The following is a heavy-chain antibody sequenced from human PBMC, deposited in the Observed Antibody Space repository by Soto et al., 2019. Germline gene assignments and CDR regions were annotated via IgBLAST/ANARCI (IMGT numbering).Heavy chain of an antibody. D-gene: IGHD1-26*01. J-gene: IGHJ6*02. Sequence: SETLSLTCTVSGGSISSYYWSWIRQPPGKGLEWIGYIYYSGSTNYNPSLKSRVTISVDTSKNQFSLKLSSVTAADTAVYYCARGEWELPSTGYYGMDVWGQGTTVT. V-gene: IGHV4-59*01. CDR1: GGSISSYY. CDR3: ARGEWELPSTGYYGMDV. CDR2: IYYSGST.